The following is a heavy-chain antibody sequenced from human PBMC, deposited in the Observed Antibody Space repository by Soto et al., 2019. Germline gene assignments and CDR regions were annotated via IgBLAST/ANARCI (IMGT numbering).Heavy chain of an antibody. CDR2: MNSDGSII. V-gene: IGHV3-74*01. CDR3: ATAEVDY. CDR1: GYTFGNHW. J-gene: IGHJ4*02. Sequence: GGSLRLSCAVAGYTFGNHWMHWVRQAPGKGLEWVSRMNSDGSIINYADSVKGRFIVSRHNAKTTLYLQMNSLRVEDTAVYYCATAEVDYWGPGTLVTVSS.